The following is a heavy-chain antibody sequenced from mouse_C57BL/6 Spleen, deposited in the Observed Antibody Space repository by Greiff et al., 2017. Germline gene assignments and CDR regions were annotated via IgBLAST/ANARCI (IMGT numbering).Heavy chain of an antibody. CDR2: INPNNGGT. J-gene: IGHJ4*01. D-gene: IGHD2-5*01. Sequence: VQLKQSGPELVKPGASVKIPCKASGYTFPDYNLAWVKQSHGKSLEWIGDINPNNGGTIYNQKFKGKATLTVDKPSSTAYMELRSLTSEDTAVYYCATYYSNYEGYAMDYWGQGTSVTVSS. CDR1: GYTFPDYN. CDR3: ATYYSNYEGYAMDY. V-gene: IGHV1-18*01.